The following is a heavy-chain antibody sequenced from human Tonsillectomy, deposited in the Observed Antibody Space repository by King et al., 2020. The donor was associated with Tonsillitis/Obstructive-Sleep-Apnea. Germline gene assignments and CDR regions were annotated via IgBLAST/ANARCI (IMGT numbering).Heavy chain of an antibody. V-gene: IGHV3-33*01. J-gene: IGHJ6*03. CDR3: AGAGVMEVQGYYYYYMDV. CDR2: IWYDGTNK. Sequence: VQLVESGGGVVQPGGSLRLSCPASGFTFSSYGMHWVRQAPGKGLEWVAVIWYDGTNKDYVDSVKGRFTISRDNSQNTLYLQMNSLRVEDTAVYYCAGAGVMEVQGYYYYYMDVWGKGTTVTVSS. CDR1: GFTFSSYG. D-gene: IGHD3-16*01.